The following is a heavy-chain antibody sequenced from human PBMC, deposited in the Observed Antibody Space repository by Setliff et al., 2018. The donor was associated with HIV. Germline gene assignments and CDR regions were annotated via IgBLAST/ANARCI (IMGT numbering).Heavy chain of an antibody. CDR3: AGEFAY. Sequence: SETLSLTCTVSGDSITSRPYWTWVRQPAGKGLEWIGRIYTSGSTNYNPSLKSRVSMSIDTSDNQFSLNLNSVTAADTAVYYCAGEFAYWGQGALVTVSA. V-gene: IGHV4-4*07. CDR2: IYTSGST. CDR1: GDSITSRPY. D-gene: IGHD3-10*01. J-gene: IGHJ4*02.